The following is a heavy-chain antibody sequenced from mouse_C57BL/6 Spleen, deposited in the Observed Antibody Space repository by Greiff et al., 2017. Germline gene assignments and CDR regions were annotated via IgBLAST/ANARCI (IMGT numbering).Heavy chain of an antibody. D-gene: IGHD2-4*01. CDR1: GYSITSGYY. CDR2: ISYDGSN. Sequence: EVKLQESGPGLVKPSQSLSLTCSVTGYSITSGYYWNWIRQFPGNKLEWMGYISYDGSNNYNPSLKNRISITRDTAKNQFFLKLNSVTTEDTATYYCARERNYDYDDFDYWGQGTTLTVSS. V-gene: IGHV3-6*01. CDR3: ARERNYDYDDFDY. J-gene: IGHJ2*01.